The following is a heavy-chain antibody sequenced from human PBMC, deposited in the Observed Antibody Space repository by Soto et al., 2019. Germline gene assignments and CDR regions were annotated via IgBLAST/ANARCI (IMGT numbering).Heavy chain of an antibody. D-gene: IGHD5-18*01. J-gene: IGHJ5*02. CDR1: GYTFTGYY. Sequence: ASVKVSCKASGYTFTGYYMHWVRQAPGQGLEWMGWMNPGSGDTGYAQKFQGRVTMTRNISIATAYMELSSLRSEDTAIYYCARMESFGSLNWFDTWGQGTLVTVSS. CDR2: MNPGSGDT. CDR3: ARMESFGSLNWFDT. V-gene: IGHV1-8*02.